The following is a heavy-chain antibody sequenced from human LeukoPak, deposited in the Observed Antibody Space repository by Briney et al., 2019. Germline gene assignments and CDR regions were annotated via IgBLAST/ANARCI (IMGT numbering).Heavy chain of an antibody. D-gene: IGHD2-21*02. CDR2: ISWNSGSI. V-gene: IGHV3-9*01. CDR1: GFTFDDYA. J-gene: IGHJ4*02. Sequence: GGSLRLSCAASGFTFDDYAMHWVRQAPGKGLEWVSGISWNSGSIGYADSVKGRFTISRDNAKNSLYLQMNSLRAEDTAVYYCAKDSPSPLTYCGGDCYPFDYWGQGTLVTVSS. CDR3: AKDSPSPLTYCGGDCYPFDY.